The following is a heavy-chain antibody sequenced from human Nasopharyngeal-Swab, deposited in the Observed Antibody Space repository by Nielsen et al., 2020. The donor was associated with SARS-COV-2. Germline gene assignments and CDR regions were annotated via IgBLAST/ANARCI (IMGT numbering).Heavy chain of an antibody. V-gene: IGHV3-30-3*01. Sequence: GESLKISCAASGFTFSTYPMHWVRQAAGKGLEWVAVISYDGSNKYYADSVKGRFTISRDNSKNTLYLQMNRLRPEDTAVYYCAREGGDSYGFGGAFDIWGQGTMVTVSS. D-gene: IGHD5-18*01. CDR3: AREGGDSYGFGGAFDI. J-gene: IGHJ3*02. CDR1: GFTFSTYP. CDR2: ISYDGSNK.